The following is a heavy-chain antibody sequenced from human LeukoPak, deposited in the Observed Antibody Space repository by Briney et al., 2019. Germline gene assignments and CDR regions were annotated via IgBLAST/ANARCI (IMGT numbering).Heavy chain of an antibody. CDR3: PRGSPGYDAFDI. D-gene: IGHD5-12*01. CDR2: IYYSGST. CDR1: GGSISSSSYY. J-gene: IGHJ3*02. V-gene: IGHV4-39*07. Sequence: SETLSLTCTVSGGSISSSSYYWGWIRQPPGKGLEWIGNIYYSGSTYYNPSLKSRVTISVDTSKNQFSLKLSSVTAADTAVYYCPRGSPGYDAFDIWGQGTMVTVSS.